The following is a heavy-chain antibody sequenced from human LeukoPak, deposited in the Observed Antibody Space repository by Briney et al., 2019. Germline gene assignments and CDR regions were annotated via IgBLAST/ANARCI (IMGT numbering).Heavy chain of an antibody. V-gene: IGHV3-30-3*01. CDR2: ISYDGSNK. CDR1: GFTFSSYA. Sequence: GGSLRLSCAASGFTFSSYAMHWVRQAPGKGLEWVSVISYDGSNKFYADSVKGRFTISRDNSKNTLFLQMNSLRAEDTAVYCCARDSGWLTEFDYWGQGTLVAVSS. J-gene: IGHJ4*02. D-gene: IGHD6-19*01. CDR3: ARDSGWLTEFDY.